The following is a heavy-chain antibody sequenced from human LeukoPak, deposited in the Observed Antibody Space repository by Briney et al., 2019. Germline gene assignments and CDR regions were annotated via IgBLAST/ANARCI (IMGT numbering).Heavy chain of an antibody. V-gene: IGHV4-34*01. CDR1: GGSFSGYY. J-gene: IGHJ4*02. Sequence: SETLSLTCAVYGGSFSGYYWSWIRQPPGKGLEWIGEINQSGSTNYNPSLKSRVSISVDTSKNQFSLKLNSVTAADTAVYYCARGLSYWGQGTLVTVSS. CDR2: INQSGST. CDR3: ARGLSY.